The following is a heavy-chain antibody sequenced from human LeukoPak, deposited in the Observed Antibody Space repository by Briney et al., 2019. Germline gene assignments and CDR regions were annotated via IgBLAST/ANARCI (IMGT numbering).Heavy chain of an antibody. Sequence: PGGSLRLSCAASGFTFSSYGMHWVRQAPGKGLEWVAFIRYDGSNKYYADSVKGRFTISRDNSKNTLYLQMNSLRAEDTAVYYCAKSSCITIFGVVSNWFDPWGQGTLVTVSS. CDR2: IRYDGSNK. D-gene: IGHD3-3*01. J-gene: IGHJ5*02. CDR1: GFTFSSYG. V-gene: IGHV3-30*02. CDR3: AKSSCITIFGVVSNWFDP.